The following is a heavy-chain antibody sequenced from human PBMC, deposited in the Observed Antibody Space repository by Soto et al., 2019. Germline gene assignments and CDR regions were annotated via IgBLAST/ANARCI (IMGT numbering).Heavy chain of an antibody. J-gene: IGHJ5*02. CDR3: ARNKFWFDP. Sequence: SDTLSLTCTVSGGSISSYYWSWIRQPPGKGLEWIGYIYYSGSTNYNPSLKSRVTISVDTSKNQFSLKVSSVTAADTAVYYCARNKFWFDPWGQGTLVTVSS. CDR2: IYYSGST. V-gene: IGHV4-59*01. CDR1: GGSISSYY.